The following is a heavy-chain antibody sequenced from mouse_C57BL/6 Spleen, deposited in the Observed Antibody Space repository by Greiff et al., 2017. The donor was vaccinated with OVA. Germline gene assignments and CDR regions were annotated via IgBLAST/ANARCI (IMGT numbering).Heavy chain of an antibody. CDR1: GFNIKNTY. CDR2: IDPANGNT. CDR3: AKAQGSGDVWFAY. J-gene: IGHJ3*01. Sequence: VQLQQSVAELVRPGASVKLSCTASGFNIKNTYMHWVKQRPEQGLEWIGRIDPANGNTKYAPKFQGKATITADTSSNTAYLQLSSLTSEDTAIYYCAKAQGSGDVWFAYWGQGTMVTVSA. V-gene: IGHV14-3*01. D-gene: IGHD3-2*02.